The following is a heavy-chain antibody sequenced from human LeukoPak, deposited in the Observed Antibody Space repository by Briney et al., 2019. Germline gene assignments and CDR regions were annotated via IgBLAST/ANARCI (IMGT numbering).Heavy chain of an antibody. CDR2: ISWNSGSI. CDR3: VKGHCSSSSCFPNYYYYMDV. J-gene: IGHJ6*03. D-gene: IGHD2-15*01. V-gene: IGHV3-9*01. CDR1: GFTFDEHA. Sequence: GGSLRLSCAGSGFTFDEHAMHWVRQAPGKGLEWVSGISWNSGSIAYAGSVKGRFTISRDNAKNLLFLQMSSLRAAGTALYYCVKGHCSSSSCFPNYYYYMDVWGTGTTVTVSS.